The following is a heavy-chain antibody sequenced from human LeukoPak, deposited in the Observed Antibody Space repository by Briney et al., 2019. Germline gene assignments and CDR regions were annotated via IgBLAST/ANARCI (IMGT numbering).Heavy chain of an antibody. V-gene: IGHV1-46*01. CDR2: INPSGGST. CDR1: GYTFTSYY. CDR3: ARSSTAMVEKDAFDI. J-gene: IGHJ3*02. D-gene: IGHD5-18*01. Sequence: ASVKVPCKASGYTFTSYYMHWVRQAPGQGLEWMGIINPSGGSTSYAQKFQGGVTMTRDMSTSTVYMELSSLRSEDTAVYYCARSSTAMVEKDAFDIWGQGTMVTVSS.